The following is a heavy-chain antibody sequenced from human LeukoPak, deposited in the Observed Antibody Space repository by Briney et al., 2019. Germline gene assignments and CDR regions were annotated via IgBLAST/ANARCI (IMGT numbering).Heavy chain of an antibody. Sequence: GGSLRLSCAASGFTFSDYYVSWIRQAPGKGLEWVSYISTSGLTIYYADSVKGRFTISRDNAKNSLYLQMNSLRAEETAVYYCAKERSRGGDCLDYWGQGTLVTVSS. V-gene: IGHV3-11*01. CDR2: ISTSGLTI. CDR3: AKERSRGGDCLDY. CDR1: GFTFSDYY. D-gene: IGHD2-21*02. J-gene: IGHJ4*02.